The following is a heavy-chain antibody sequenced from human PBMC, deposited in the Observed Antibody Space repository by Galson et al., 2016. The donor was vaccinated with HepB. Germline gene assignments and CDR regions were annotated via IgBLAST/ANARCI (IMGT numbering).Heavy chain of an antibody. D-gene: IGHD1-14*01. CDR2: IIPIIGAA. Sequence: SVKVSCKASEDTFNNYAISWVRQVPGQGLEWMGGIIPIIGAANSAQKFEDRVTIIADESTNTVYMEVFRLRSEDTAIYYCAGSTTKAPCFDHWGQGTLITVSS. CDR1: EDTFNNYA. CDR3: AGSTTKAPCFDH. J-gene: IGHJ4*02. V-gene: IGHV1-69*13.